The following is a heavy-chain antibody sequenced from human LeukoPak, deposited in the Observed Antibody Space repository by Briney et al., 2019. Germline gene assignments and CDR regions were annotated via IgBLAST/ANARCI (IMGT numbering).Heavy chain of an antibody. Sequence: GGSLRLSCAASGFTFSSYAMSWVRQAPGKGLEWVAVISYDGSNKYYADSVKGRFTISRDNSKNTLYLQMNSLRAEDTAVYYCARDMGSSGYYVDYWGQETLVTVSS. V-gene: IGHV3-30-3*01. CDR2: ISYDGSNK. CDR3: ARDMGSSGYYVDY. CDR1: GFTFSSYA. J-gene: IGHJ4*02. D-gene: IGHD3-22*01.